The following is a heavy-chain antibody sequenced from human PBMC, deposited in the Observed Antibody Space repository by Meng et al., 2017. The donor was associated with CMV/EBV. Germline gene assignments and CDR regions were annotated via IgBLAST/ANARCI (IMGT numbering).Heavy chain of an antibody. CDR1: GYTFTGYY. J-gene: IGHJ6*02. CDR2: INPNSGGT. Sequence: ASVKVSCKASGYTFTGYYMHWVRQAPGQGLEWMGWINPNSGGTNYAQKFQGRVTMTRDTSISTAYMELSRLRSDDTAVYYCARSMPYDFWSGYANYYYYGMDVWGQGTTVTVSS. V-gene: IGHV1-2*02. D-gene: IGHD3-3*01. CDR3: ARSMPYDFWSGYANYYYYGMDV.